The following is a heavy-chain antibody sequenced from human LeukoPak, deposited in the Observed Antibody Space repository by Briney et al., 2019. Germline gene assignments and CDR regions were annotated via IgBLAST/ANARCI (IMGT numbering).Heavy chain of an antibody. J-gene: IGHJ5*02. CDR1: GGSISSYY. CDR3: ARDRNMDP. D-gene: IGHD2/OR15-2a*01. V-gene: IGHV4-4*07. CDR2: IFNSGST. Sequence: SETLSLTCTVSGGSISSYYRNWIRQPAGKGLEWIGRIFNSGSTNYNPSLKSRVTMSVDMSKNQFSLKLNSVTAADTAVYYCARDRNMDPWGQGTLVTVSS.